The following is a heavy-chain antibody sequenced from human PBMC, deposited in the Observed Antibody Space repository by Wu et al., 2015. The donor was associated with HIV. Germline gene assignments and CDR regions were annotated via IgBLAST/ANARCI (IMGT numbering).Heavy chain of an antibody. CDR3: RERRWELTSHLIT. CDR2: IIPMFRNS. CDR1: GGIFSSYG. V-gene: IGHV1-69*13. D-gene: IGHD1-26*01. Sequence: QVQLVQSGAEVKKPGSSVKVSCKASGGIFSSYGISWVRQAPGQGLEWMGRIIPMFRNSRLRTEVPGQSHDHCGRIHDHSLHGDGQPAYLKDTAVYYCRERRWELTSHLITWGQGTRGHRLL. J-gene: IGHJ4*03.